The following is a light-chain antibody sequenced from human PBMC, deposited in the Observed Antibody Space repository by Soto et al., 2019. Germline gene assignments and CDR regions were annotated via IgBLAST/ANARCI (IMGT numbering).Light chain of an antibody. Sequence: EIVLTQSPGTLSLSPGERATLSCRASQSVSSSYLAWYQQKPGQAPRLLIYDSSRATGIPDRFSGSGSGTDFTLTITRLETEDFAVYYCKHYGTSSLFGPGTKGDI. CDR3: KHYGTSSL. J-gene: IGKJ3*01. CDR2: DS. V-gene: IGKV3-20*01. CDR1: QSVSSSY.